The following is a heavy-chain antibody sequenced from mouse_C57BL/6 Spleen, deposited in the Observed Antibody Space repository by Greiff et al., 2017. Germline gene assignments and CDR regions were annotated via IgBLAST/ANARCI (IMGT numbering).Heavy chain of an antibody. CDR2: IDPSDSYT. V-gene: IGHV1-69*01. CDR1: GYTFTSYW. CDR3: ARDDGYYRYAMDY. Sequence: QVQLQQPGAELVMPGASVKLSCKASGYTFTSYWMHWVKQRPGQGLEWIGEIDPSDSYTNYNQKFKGKATLTVDKSSSTAYMQLSSLTSEDSAVDYCARDDGYYRYAMDYWGQGTTVTVSS. D-gene: IGHD2-3*01. J-gene: IGHJ4*01.